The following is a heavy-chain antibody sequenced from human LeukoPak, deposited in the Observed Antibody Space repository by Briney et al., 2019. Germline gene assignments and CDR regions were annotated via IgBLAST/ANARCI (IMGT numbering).Heavy chain of an antibody. Sequence: SETLSLTCAVSSGSISSHFWSWIRQPPGQGLEWIGYIYYSGSTNYNPSLRSRVTMSVDTSKNQFSLMLSSVTAADTAVYYCARAPSHYDRSDYSPHDYFDSWGQGTLVTVSS. CDR1: SGSISSHF. J-gene: IGHJ4*02. CDR2: IYYSGST. V-gene: IGHV4-59*11. D-gene: IGHD3-22*01. CDR3: ARAPSHYDRSDYSPHDYFDS.